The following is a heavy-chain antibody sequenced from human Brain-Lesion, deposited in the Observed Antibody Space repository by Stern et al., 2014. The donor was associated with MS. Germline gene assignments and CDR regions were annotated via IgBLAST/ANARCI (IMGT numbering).Heavy chain of an antibody. CDR3: AHRRPHYASWDNGDFDY. D-gene: IGHD3-3*01. Sequence: ESGPALVTPTQTLTLTCTFSGFSLRTDGVGVGWVRQPPGQALESLALIYWDNDKRYSPSLRSRLTITKDTSRNQVVLTMTNMDPVDTATYYCAHRRPHYASWDNGDFDYWGQGALVNVSS. V-gene: IGHV2-5*02. J-gene: IGHJ4*02. CDR2: IYWDNDK. CDR1: GFSLRTDGVG.